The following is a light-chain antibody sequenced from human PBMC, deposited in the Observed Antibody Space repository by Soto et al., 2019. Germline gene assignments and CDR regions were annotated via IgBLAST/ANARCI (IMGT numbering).Light chain of an antibody. Sequence: AILLTQSPSSLSASVGDRVTITCRASQDIRGALAWYEQKPGNAPKLLIFDVSTLQSVVPSRFSGSGSGTDFTLPISSLPPEDFGTYYCQQFNTCPLTFGQGTRLEIK. CDR2: DVS. CDR3: QQFNTCPLT. V-gene: IGKV1-13*02. J-gene: IGKJ5*01. CDR1: QDIRGA.